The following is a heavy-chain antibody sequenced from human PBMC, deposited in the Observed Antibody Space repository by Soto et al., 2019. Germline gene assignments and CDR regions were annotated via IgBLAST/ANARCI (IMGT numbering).Heavy chain of an antibody. CDR3: ARAEGYSSSWYFYFQH. D-gene: IGHD6-13*01. CDR2: INHSGST. V-gene: IGHV4-34*01. CDR1: GGSFSGYY. J-gene: IGHJ1*01. Sequence: SETLSLTCAVYGGSFSGYYWSWIRQPPGKGLEWIGEINHSGSTNYNPSLKSRVTISVDTSKNQFSLKLSSVTAADTAVYYCARAEGYSSSWYFYFQHWGQGTLVTVSS.